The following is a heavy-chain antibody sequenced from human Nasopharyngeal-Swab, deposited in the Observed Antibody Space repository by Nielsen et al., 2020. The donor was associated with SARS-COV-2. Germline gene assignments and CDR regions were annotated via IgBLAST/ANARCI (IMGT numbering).Heavy chain of an antibody. Sequence: GSLRLSCTVSGGSISSSSYYWGWIRQPPGKGLEWIGSIYYSGSTYYNPSLKSRVTISVDTPKNQFSLKLSSVTAADTAVYYCARDDGYDLIDYWGQGTLVTVSS. D-gene: IGHD5-12*01. V-gene: IGHV4-39*07. J-gene: IGHJ4*02. CDR1: GGSISSSSYY. CDR3: ARDDGYDLIDY. CDR2: IYYSGST.